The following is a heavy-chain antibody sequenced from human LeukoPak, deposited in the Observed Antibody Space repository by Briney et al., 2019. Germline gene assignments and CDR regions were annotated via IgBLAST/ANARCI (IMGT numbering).Heavy chain of an antibody. CDR1: GGSISSYY. CDR3: ARGGGYSYGPGAFDI. CDR2: IYYSGST. Sequence: SETLSLTCTVSGGSISSYYWSWIRQPPGKGLEWIGYIYYSGSTNYNPSLKSRATISVDTSKNQFSLKLSSVTAADTAVYYCARGGGYSYGPGAFDIWGQGTMATVSS. D-gene: IGHD5-18*01. J-gene: IGHJ3*02. V-gene: IGHV4-59*12.